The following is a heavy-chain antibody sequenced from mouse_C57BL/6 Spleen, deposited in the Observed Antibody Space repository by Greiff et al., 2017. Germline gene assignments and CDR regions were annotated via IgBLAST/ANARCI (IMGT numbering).Heavy chain of an antibody. Sequence: EVQLVESGEGLVKPGGSLKLSCAASGFTFSSYAMSWVRQTPEKRLEWVAYISSGGDYIYYADTVKGRFTISRDNARNTLYLQMSSLKSEDTAMYYCTREDGYGAWFAYWGQGTLVTVSA. CDR2: ISSGGDYI. CDR1: GFTFSSYA. D-gene: IGHD2-2*01. J-gene: IGHJ3*01. V-gene: IGHV5-9-1*02. CDR3: TREDGYGAWFAY.